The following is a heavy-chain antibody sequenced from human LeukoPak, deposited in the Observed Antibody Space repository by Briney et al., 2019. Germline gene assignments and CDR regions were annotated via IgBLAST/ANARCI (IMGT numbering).Heavy chain of an antibody. CDR1: GFTFSDYY. CDR3: ARDLIRGARSFDY. Sequence: GGSLRLSCAASGFTFSDYYMSWIRQAPGKGLEWVSYISSSGSTIYYADSVKGRFTISRDNAENSLYLQMNSLRAEDTAVYYCARDLIRGARSFDYWGQGTLVTVSS. V-gene: IGHV3-11*01. CDR2: ISSSGSTI. J-gene: IGHJ4*02. D-gene: IGHD3-10*01.